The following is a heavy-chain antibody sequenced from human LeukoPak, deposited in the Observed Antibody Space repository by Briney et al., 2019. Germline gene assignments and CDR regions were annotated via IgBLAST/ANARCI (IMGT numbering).Heavy chain of an antibody. CDR2: VSSGSSTI. D-gene: IGHD3-22*01. CDR3: ARHNDSSGYDAFDI. V-gene: IGHV3-11*01. J-gene: IGHJ3*02. Sequence: GGSLRLSCAASGFTFSDYYMSWIRQAPGKALEWVSYVSSGSSTIYYADSVKGRFTVSRDNGKRSLYLHMNSLRAEDTALYYCARHNDSSGYDAFDIWGQGTMVTVSS. CDR1: GFTFSDYY.